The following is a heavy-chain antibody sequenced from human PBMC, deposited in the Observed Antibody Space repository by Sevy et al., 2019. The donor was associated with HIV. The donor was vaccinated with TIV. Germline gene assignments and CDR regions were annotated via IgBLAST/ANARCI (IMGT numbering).Heavy chain of an antibody. CDR2: IKTDNGNT. CDR3: ARGKGGIFGVVVGQFDS. Sequence: VLVKVSCKASGYSFTNYAIHWVRQAPGQGLEWMGWIKTDNGNTTYSQRFQGRVTITRDTSATTAYMEMSSLRYDDTALYFCARGKGGIFGVVVGQFDSWGQGTLVNVSS. J-gene: IGHJ4*02. V-gene: IGHV1-3*04. D-gene: IGHD3-3*01. CDR1: GYSFTNYA.